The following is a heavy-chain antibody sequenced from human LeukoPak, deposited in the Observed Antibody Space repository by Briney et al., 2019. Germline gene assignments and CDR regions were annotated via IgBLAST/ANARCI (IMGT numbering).Heavy chain of an antibody. V-gene: IGHV7-4-1*02. Sequence: GASVKVSCKASGYTFTSYAMNWVRQAPGQGLEWMGWINTNTGNPTYAQGFTGRFVFSLDTSVSTAYLQISSLKAEDTAVYYCARDVFNSSSWFNWFDPWGQGTLVTVSS. J-gene: IGHJ5*02. CDR3: ARDVFNSSSWFNWFDP. CDR1: GYTFTSYA. CDR2: INTNTGNP. D-gene: IGHD6-13*01.